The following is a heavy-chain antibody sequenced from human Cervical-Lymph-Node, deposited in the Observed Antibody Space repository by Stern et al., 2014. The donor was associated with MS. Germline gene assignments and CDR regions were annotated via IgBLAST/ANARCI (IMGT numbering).Heavy chain of an antibody. J-gene: IGHJ5*02. CDR2: VDDSETT. D-gene: IGHD3-16*01. V-gene: IGHV4-31*03. CDR3: AGGVMGPLRWFDP. CDR1: GGSISNAGYY. Sequence: QLQLQESGPGLVKPSQTLSVTCTVSGGSISNAGYYWSWIRQHPGKGLEWIGYVDDSETTYYNPSFKSRVTISVDTSKNQFSLRLNSVTAADTAVYYCAGGVMGPLRWFDPWGQGTLVIVSS.